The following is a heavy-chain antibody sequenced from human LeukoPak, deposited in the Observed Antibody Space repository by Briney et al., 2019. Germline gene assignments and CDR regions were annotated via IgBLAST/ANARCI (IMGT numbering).Heavy chain of an antibody. CDR2: IWYDGSNK. CDR1: GFTFSSYG. Sequence: PGGSLRLSCAASGFTFSSYGMHWVRQAPGNGLEWVAVIWYDGSNKYYADSVKGRFTISRDNSKNTLYLQMNSLRAEDTAVYYCARDRSGYYKYFDYWGQGTLVTVSS. CDR3: ARDRSGYYKYFDY. J-gene: IGHJ4*02. D-gene: IGHD3-9*01. V-gene: IGHV3-33*01.